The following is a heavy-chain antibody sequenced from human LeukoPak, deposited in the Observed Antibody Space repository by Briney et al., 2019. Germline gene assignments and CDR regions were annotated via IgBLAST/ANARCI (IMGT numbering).Heavy chain of an antibody. D-gene: IGHD4-23*01. CDR3: ARDNGGILEY. V-gene: IGHV3-7*04. CDR2: INRDESEK. Sequence: GGSLRLSCAASGFSFSSYWMAWVRQAPGKGLEWVANINRDESEKYYVDSVKGRFTISRDNSKNSVYLQMNSLKVEDTAVYFCARDNGGILEYWGRGTLVTVSS. CDR1: GFSFSSYW. J-gene: IGHJ4*02.